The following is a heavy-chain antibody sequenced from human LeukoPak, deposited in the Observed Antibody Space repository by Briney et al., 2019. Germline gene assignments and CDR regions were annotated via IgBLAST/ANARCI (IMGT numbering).Heavy chain of an antibody. CDR3: ARERAAAGTPGWFDP. CDR2: IYYSGST. V-gene: IGHV4-59*01. CDR1: GGSISSYY. D-gene: IGHD6-13*01. Sequence: SETLSLTCTVSGGSISSYYWSWIRQPPGKGLEWIGYIYYSGSTNYNPSLKSRVTISVDTSKNQFSLKLSSVTAADTAVYYCARERAAAGTPGWFDPWGQGTLVTVSS. J-gene: IGHJ5*02.